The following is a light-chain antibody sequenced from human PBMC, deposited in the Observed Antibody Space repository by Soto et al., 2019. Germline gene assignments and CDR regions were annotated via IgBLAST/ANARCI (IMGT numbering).Light chain of an antibody. CDR1: QTVTHY. CDR3: AQTYITSQT. CDR2: SAS. Sequence: DIQMTQSPSSLSASVGDRVTITCLAGQTVTHYLNWYQHKPGKAPKLLIYSASTLQSGVPPRFSGSGSGTDFTLTITCMPPEDFVIYYCAQTYITSQTVGQGTKL. J-gene: IGKJ1*01. V-gene: IGKV1-39*01.